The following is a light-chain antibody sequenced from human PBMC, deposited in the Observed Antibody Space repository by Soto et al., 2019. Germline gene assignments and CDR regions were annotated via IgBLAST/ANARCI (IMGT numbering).Light chain of an antibody. V-gene: IGLV1-51*02. Sequence: QSALTQPPSVSAAPGQKVTMSCSGSSSNIGEYYVSWHQQLPGTAPKLLIYENDKRPSGIPDRFSGSKSGTSATLDITGLQTGDEADYYCGTWDSSLTTFVFGTGTKATVL. CDR3: GTWDSSLTTFV. CDR1: SSNIGEYY. J-gene: IGLJ1*01. CDR2: END.